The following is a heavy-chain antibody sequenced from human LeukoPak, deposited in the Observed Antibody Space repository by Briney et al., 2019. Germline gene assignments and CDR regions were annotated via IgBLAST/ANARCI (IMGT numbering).Heavy chain of an antibody. CDR1: GFTFSSYA. J-gene: IGHJ6*02. CDR2: ISGSGGST. CDR3: AKAHDSSSWGYYYGMDV. D-gene: IGHD6-13*01. Sequence: GGSLRLSCAASGFTFSSYAMSWVRQAPGKGLEWVSAISGSGGSTYYADSVKGRFTISRDNSKNTLYLQMNSLRAEDTAVYYCAKAHDSSSWGYYYGMDVWGQGTTVTVSS. V-gene: IGHV3-23*01.